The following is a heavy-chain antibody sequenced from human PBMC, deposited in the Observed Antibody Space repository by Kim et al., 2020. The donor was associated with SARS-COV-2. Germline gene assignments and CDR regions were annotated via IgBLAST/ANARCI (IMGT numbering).Heavy chain of an antibody. CDR3: TKTAAAQLVLFYFDY. V-gene: IGHV3-30*02. J-gene: IGHJ4*02. D-gene: IGHD6-13*01. Sequence: SVKGRFTISRDNSKNTLYLQMNSLRPEDTAVYYCTKTAAAQLVLFYFDYWGQGTLVPVSS.